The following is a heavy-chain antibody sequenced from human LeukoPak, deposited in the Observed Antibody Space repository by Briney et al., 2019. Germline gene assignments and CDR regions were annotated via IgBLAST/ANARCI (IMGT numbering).Heavy chain of an antibody. J-gene: IGHJ6*03. CDR2: IYYSGST. V-gene: IGHV4-39*01. CDR1: GGSISSSSYY. Sequence: PSETLSLTCTVSGGSISSSSYYWGWIRQPPGKGLEWIGSIYYSGSTYYNPSLKSRVTISVDTSKNQFSLKLSSVTAADTAVYYCARRGSTVTSYYYYYYVDVWGKGTTVTVSS. D-gene: IGHD4-17*01. CDR3: ARRGSTVTSYYYYYYVDV.